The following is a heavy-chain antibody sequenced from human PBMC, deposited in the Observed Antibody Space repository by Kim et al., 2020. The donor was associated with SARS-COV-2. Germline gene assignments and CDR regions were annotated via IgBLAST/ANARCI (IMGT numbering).Heavy chain of an antibody. J-gene: IGHJ3*02. D-gene: IGHD2-15*01. CDR1: GYTFTGYY. CDR2: INPNSGGT. V-gene: IGHV1-2*02. CDR3: ARDQKGWWSAFDI. Sequence: ASVKVSCKASGYTFTGYYMHWVRQAPGQGLEWMGWINPNSGGTNYAQKFQGRVTMTRDTYISTAYMELSRLRSDDTAVYYCARDQKGWWSAFDIWGQGTMVTVSS.